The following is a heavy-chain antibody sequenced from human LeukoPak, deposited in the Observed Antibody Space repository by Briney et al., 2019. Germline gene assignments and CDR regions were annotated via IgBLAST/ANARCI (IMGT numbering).Heavy chain of an antibody. Sequence: GGSLRLSCAASGFTFSSYAMHWVRQAPGKGLEWVAVISYDGSNKYYADSVKGRFTISRDNSKNTLYLQMNSLRAEDTAVYYCARGSQYNILTGFIVGAMDDSDYWGQGTLVTVSS. CDR2: ISYDGSNK. D-gene: IGHD3-9*01. V-gene: IGHV3-30*04. CDR1: GFTFSSYA. CDR3: ARGSQYNILTGFIVGAMDDSDY. J-gene: IGHJ4*02.